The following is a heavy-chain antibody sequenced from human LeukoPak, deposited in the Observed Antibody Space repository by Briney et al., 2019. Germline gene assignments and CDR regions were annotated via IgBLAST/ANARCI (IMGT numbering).Heavy chain of an antibody. Sequence: PGGSLRLSCAASGFTFSSYAMHWVRQAPGKGLEYVSAISSNGGSTYYANSVKGRFTISRDNSKNTLYLQMGSLRAEDMAVYYCAREAGYYSDDAFDIWGQGTMVTVSS. CDR2: ISSNGGST. D-gene: IGHD3-9*01. J-gene: IGHJ3*02. CDR1: GFTFSSYA. CDR3: AREAGYYSDDAFDI. V-gene: IGHV3-64*01.